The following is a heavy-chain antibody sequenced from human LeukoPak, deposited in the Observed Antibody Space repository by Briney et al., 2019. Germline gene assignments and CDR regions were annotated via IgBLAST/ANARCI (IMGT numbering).Heavy chain of an antibody. J-gene: IGHJ5*02. D-gene: IGHD6-19*01. CDR1: GGSVSSGSYY. CDR2: IYYSGST. CDR3: ARRPLYSSGWYRWFDP. V-gene: IGHV4-61*01. Sequence: PSETLSLTCTVSGGSVSSGSYYWSWIRQPPGKGLEWIGYIYYSGSTNYNPSLKSRVTISVDTSKNQFSLKLSSVTAADTAVYYCARRPLYSSGWYRWFDPWGQGTLVTVSS.